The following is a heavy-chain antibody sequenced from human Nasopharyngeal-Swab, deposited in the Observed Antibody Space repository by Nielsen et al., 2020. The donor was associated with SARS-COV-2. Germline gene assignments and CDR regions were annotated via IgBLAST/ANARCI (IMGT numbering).Heavy chain of an antibody. V-gene: IGHV3-30*18. CDR2: ISYDGSNK. CDR1: GFTFSSYG. Sequence: GESLKISCAASGFTFSSYGMHWVRQASGKGLEWVAVISYDGSNKYYADSVKGRFTISRDNSKNTLYLQMNSLRAEDTAVYYCAKDRGFYGSGSFLDYWGQGTLVTVSS. D-gene: IGHD3-10*01. CDR3: AKDRGFYGSGSFLDY. J-gene: IGHJ4*02.